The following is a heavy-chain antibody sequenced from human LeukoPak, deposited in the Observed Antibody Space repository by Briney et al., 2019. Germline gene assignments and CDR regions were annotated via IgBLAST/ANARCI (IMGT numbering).Heavy chain of an antibody. CDR3: ARRYSNYFFDY. D-gene: IGHD4-11*01. Sequence: SETLSLTCGVSGYSITNGYYWAWIRQPPGKGLEWIGNIYYSGNTYYNPSLKSRVTISVDTSKNQFSLMVSSVPAADTAVYYCARRYSNYFFDYWGQGTLVTVSS. CDR2: IYYSGNT. V-gene: IGHV4-38-2*01. J-gene: IGHJ4*02. CDR1: GYSITNGYY.